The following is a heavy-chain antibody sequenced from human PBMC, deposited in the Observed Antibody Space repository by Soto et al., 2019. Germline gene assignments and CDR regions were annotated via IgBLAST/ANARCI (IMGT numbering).Heavy chain of an antibody. Sequence: PGRSLRRSCAASGFTFSSYSMNWVRQAPGKGLEWVSYISSSSSTIYYADSVKGRFTISRDNAKNSLYLQRNSLRDEDTAVYYCARDRGSANDFWSGYYRHYYYGMDVWGQGTTVTVSS. V-gene: IGHV3-48*02. D-gene: IGHD3-3*01. CDR1: GFTFSSYS. J-gene: IGHJ6*02. CDR3: ARDRGSANDFWSGYYRHYYYGMDV. CDR2: ISSSSSTI.